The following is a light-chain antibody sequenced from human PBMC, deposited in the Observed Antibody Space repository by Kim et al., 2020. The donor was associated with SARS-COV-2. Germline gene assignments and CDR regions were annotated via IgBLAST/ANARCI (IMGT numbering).Light chain of an antibody. Sequence: DIQMTQFPSSLSASVGDRVTITCRASQIISSYLNWYQQKPGKAPKLLIYAASSLQSGVPSRFSGSGSGTDFTLTISSLQPEDFATYYCQQSYSTSRFTFGPGTKVDIK. CDR1: QIISSY. V-gene: IGKV1-39*01. CDR3: QQSYSTSRFT. J-gene: IGKJ3*01. CDR2: AAS.